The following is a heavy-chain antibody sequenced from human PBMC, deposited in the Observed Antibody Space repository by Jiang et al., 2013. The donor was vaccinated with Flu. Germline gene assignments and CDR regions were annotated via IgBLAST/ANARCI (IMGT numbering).Heavy chain of an antibody. V-gene: IGHV3-23*01. CDR1: GFTFSSYA. CDR3: AKGITFGGVINYFDY. CDR2: ISGSGGST. J-gene: IGHJ4*02. D-gene: IGHD3-16*02. Sequence: RLSCAASGFTFSSYAMSWVRQAPGKGLEWVSAISGSGGSTYYADSVKGRFTISRDNSKNTLYLQMNSLRAEDTAVYYCAKGITFGGVINYFDYWGQGTLVTVSS.